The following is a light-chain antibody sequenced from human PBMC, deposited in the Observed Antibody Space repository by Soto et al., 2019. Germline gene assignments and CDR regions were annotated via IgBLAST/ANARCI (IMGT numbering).Light chain of an antibody. CDR1: SSDVGGYNY. Sequence: QSALTQPPSASGSPGQSVTISCAGTSSDVGGYNYVSWYQKHPGKAPKLLIYEVFQRPSGVPDRFSGSKSGDTASLTVSGLQAEDEADYFCVSYTTSASYVFGTGTKSPS. CDR3: VSYTTSASYV. V-gene: IGLV2-8*01. J-gene: IGLJ1*01. CDR2: EVF.